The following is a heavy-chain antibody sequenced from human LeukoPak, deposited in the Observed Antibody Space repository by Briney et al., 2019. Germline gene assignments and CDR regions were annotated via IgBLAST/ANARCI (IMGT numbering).Heavy chain of an antibody. CDR2: IIPIFGTA. Sequence: SVKVSCKASGGTFSSYAISWVRQAPGQGLEWMGGIIPIFGTANYAQKFQGRVTITTDESTSTAYMELSSLRSEDTAVYYCARRPRGSGSYSDVMPFDPWGQGTLVTVSS. V-gene: IGHV1-69*05. J-gene: IGHJ5*02. CDR1: GGTFSSYA. CDR3: ARRPRGSGSYSDVMPFDP. D-gene: IGHD3-10*01.